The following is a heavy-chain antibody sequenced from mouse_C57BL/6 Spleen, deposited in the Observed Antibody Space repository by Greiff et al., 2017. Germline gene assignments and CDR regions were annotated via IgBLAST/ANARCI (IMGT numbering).Heavy chain of an antibody. CDR3: ARSSGYVAWFAY. CDR1: GYSITSDY. V-gene: IGHV3-8*01. D-gene: IGHD3-2*02. Sequence: VQLKESGPGLAKPSQTLSLTCYVTGYSITSDYWNWIRKFPGTKLEYMGYISYSGSTYYNPYLKSRISITRDTSKNQYYLQLNSVTTEDTATYYCARSSGYVAWFAYWGQGTLVTVSA. CDR2: ISYSGST. J-gene: IGHJ3*01.